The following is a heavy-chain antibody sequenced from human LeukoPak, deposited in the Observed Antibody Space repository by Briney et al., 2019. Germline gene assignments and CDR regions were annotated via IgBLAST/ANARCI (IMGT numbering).Heavy chain of an antibody. CDR1: GGSISSSSYY. D-gene: IGHD3-3*01. CDR3: ARALFGVSAFDC. CDR2: IYYSGST. V-gene: IGHV4-39*07. Sequence: PSETLSLTCTVSGGSISSSSYYWGWIRQPPGKGLEWLGSIYYSGSTYYNPSLKSRVTISVDTSKNQFSLKLSSVTAADTAVYYCARALFGVSAFDCWGQGTLVTVSS. J-gene: IGHJ4*02.